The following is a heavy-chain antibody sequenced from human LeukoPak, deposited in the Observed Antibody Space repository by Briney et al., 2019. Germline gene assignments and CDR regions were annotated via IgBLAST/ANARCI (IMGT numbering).Heavy chain of an antibody. CDR3: ATEVSYDSSGYYDFDY. Sequence: ASVKVSCKASGYTFTSYDINWVRQASGQGLEWMEWMNPHSGNTGSAQKFQGRVTMTEDTSTDTAYMELSSLRSEDTAVYYCATEVSYDSSGYYDFDYWGQGTLVTVSS. CDR2: MNPHSGNT. D-gene: IGHD3-22*01. CDR1: GYTFTSYD. V-gene: IGHV1-8*01. J-gene: IGHJ4*02.